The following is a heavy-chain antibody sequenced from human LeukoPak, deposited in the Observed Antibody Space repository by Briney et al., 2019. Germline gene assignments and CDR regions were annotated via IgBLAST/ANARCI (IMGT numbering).Heavy chain of an antibody. Sequence: SETLSLTCTVSDDSITIYYWSWIRQPAGKGLEWIGRINASGTTRYNPSLKSRLAMSVDTSKNQFSLKLTSVTAADTAVYFCTRGLAAAYDYNWFDSWGQGTLVTVSS. V-gene: IGHV4-4*07. CDR3: TRGLAAAYDYNWFDS. D-gene: IGHD5-12*01. CDR1: DDSITIYY. J-gene: IGHJ5*01. CDR2: INASGTT.